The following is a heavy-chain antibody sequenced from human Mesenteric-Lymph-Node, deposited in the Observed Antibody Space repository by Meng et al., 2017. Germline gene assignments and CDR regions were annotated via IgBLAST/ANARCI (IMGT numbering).Heavy chain of an antibody. D-gene: IGHD1-14*01. Sequence: QVVRAESGPGLVKPSGTLSLTCAVSGGSISSSNWWSWVRQPPGKGLEWIGKIYHSGITIYNPSLKSRVTMSVDNSKNQFSLKLNSMTAADTAVYYCARDPTGGEDHQRVWGQGTLVTVSS. J-gene: IGHJ4*02. CDR3: ARDPTGGEDHQRV. CDR2: IYHSGIT. CDR1: GGSISSSNW. V-gene: IGHV4-4*02.